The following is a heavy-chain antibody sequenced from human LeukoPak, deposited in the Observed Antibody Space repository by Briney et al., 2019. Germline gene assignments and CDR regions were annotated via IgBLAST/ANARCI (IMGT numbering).Heavy chain of an antibody. CDR1: GYTFTSYD. J-gene: IGHJ4*02. Sequence: ASVKVSCKASGYTFTSYDINWVRQATGQGLEWMGWMNPNSGNTGYAQKFQDRVTMTRNTSISTAYMELSSLRSEDTAVYYCARRYCSGGSCFRRKHYFDYWGQGTLVTVSS. CDR2: MNPNSGNT. CDR3: ARRYCSGGSCFRRKHYFDY. V-gene: IGHV1-8*01. D-gene: IGHD2-15*01.